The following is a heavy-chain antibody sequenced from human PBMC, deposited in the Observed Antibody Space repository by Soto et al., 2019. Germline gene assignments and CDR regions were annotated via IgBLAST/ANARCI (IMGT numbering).Heavy chain of an antibody. CDR1: GFTFSSYA. J-gene: IGHJ4*02. D-gene: IGHD1-20*01. V-gene: IGHV3-23*01. Sequence: EVQLLESGGGLVQPGGSLSLSCAASGFTFSSYAMSWVRQAPGKGLEWVSAISGSGGSTYYADSVKGRFTISRDNSKNTLYLQMNSLRAEDTAVYYCAKAVRRNWKIYYFDYWGQGTLVTVSS. CDR2: ISGSGGST. CDR3: AKAVRRNWKIYYFDY.